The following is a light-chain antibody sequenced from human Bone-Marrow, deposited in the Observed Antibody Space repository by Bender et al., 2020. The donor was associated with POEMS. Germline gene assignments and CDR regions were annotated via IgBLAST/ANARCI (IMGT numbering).Light chain of an antibody. CDR2: DVS. Sequence: QSALTQPASVSGSPGQSITISCTGSSSDVGGYNSVSWYQQHPGKAPKLMIFDVSNRPSGVSERFSASKSGNTASLTISGLQAEDEADYYCCSYTTTNTFVFGSGTKVTVL. CDR1: SSDVGGYNS. V-gene: IGLV2-14*01. CDR3: CSYTTTNTFV. J-gene: IGLJ1*01.